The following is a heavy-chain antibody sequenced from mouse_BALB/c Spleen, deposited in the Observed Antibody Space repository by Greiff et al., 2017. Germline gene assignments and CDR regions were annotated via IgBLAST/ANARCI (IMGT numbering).Heavy chain of an antibody. J-gene: IGHJ4*01. V-gene: IGHV1-9*01. Sequence: QVQLKESGAELMKPGASVKISCKATGYTFSSYWIEWVKQRPGHGLEWIGEILPGSGSTNYNEKFKGKATFTADTSSNTAYMQLSSLTSEDSAVYYCARARPSYYYAMDYWGQGTSVTVSS. CDR2: ILPGSGST. CDR1: GYTFSSYW. D-gene: IGHD6-1*01. CDR3: ARARPSYYYAMDY.